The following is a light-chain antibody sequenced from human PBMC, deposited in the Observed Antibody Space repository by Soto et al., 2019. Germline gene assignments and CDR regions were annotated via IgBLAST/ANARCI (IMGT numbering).Light chain of an antibody. CDR2: GAS. CDR3: QQYSDWPPT. V-gene: IGKV3-15*01. CDR1: QSVGSN. Sequence: EIVMTQSPATLSVSPGERATLSCRASQSVGSNLAWYQQKPGQAPRLLIYGASTRATGIPARFSGSGSGTEFTLTIASLQSEEIGVYRCQQYSDWPPTFGQGTKVDIK. J-gene: IGKJ1*01.